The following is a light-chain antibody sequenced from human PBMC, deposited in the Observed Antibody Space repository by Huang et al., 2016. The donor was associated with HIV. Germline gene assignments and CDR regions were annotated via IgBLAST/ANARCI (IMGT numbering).Light chain of an antibody. V-gene: IGKV4-1*01. CDR2: WAY. CDR1: QSVLSSSHNKNY. CDR3: QQYYTTPPYT. J-gene: IGKJ2*01. Sequence: DIVMTRSPDSLTVSLGERATVNCKSSQSVLSSSHNKNYLAWYQHKPGQPPKLLIDWAYTRASGVPDRCSGSGSGTDCTRTITSLQAEDVAVYYCQQYYTTPPYTFGQGTKLEIK.